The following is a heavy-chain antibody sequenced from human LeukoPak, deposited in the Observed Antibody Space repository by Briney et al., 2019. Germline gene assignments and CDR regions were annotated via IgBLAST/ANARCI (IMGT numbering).Heavy chain of an antibody. CDR3: ARLEKTVTYDQHY. Sequence: GESRKISFKGSGYGFTSYWISWVRPMPGKGMEWMGRIDPSESYTNYSPSFQGHVTISPDHSISTAYLQWSSLKASDTAMYYCARLEKTVTYDQHYWGQGTLVTLPS. V-gene: IGHV5-10-1*01. CDR2: IDPSESYT. D-gene: IGHD4-17*01. J-gene: IGHJ4*02. CDR1: GYGFTSYW.